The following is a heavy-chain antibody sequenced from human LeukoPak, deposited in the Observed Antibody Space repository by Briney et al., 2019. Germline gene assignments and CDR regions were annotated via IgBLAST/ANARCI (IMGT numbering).Heavy chain of an antibody. CDR1: GGTFSSYA. CDR3: AREVVGYYYYYMDV. CDR2: IIPIFGTA. Sequence: SVKVSCKASGGTFSSYAISWVRQAPGQGLEWMGGIIPIFGTANYAQKFQGRVTITTDGSTSTAYMELSSLRSEDTAVYYCAREVVGYYYYYMDVWGKGTTVTVSS. V-gene: IGHV1-69*05. D-gene: IGHD2-15*01. J-gene: IGHJ6*03.